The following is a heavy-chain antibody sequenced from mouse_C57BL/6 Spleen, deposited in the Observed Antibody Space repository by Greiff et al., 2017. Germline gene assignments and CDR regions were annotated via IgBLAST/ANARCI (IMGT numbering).Heavy chain of an antibody. CDR3: ARRYYGHYGGCAY. J-gene: IGHJ3*01. D-gene: IGHD2-1*01. V-gene: IGHV1-18*01. CDR1: GYTFTDYN. CDR2: INPNNGGT. Sequence: VQLQQSGPELVKPGASVKIPCKASGYTFTDYNMDWVKQSHGKSLEWIGDINPNNGGTIYNQKFKGKATMTVDKSSSTAYMVLSSLTSEDTAVYYCARRYYGHYGGCAYWGQGTLVTVSA.